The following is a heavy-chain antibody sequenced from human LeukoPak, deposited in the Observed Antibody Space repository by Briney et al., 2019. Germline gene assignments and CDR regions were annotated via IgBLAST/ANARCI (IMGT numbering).Heavy chain of an antibody. V-gene: IGHV3-11*04. CDR1: RFTFDYYY. D-gene: IGHD3-10*01. Sequence: PGGSLRLSCAASRFTFDYYYMTWIRQAPGKGLEWISYISSSGSTIDYADSVKGRFTISRDNAKNSLYLQMNSLRAEDTAVYYCARPLITMVRGAYAFDIWGQGTMVTVSS. CDR3: ARPLITMVRGAYAFDI. J-gene: IGHJ3*02. CDR2: ISSSGSTI.